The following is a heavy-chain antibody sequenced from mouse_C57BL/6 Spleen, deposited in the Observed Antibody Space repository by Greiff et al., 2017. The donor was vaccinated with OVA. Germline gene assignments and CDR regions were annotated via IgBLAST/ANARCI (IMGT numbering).Heavy chain of an antibody. CDR1: GYTFTSYW. CDR3: ARGRSSSWFAY. D-gene: IGHD1-1*01. Sequence: QVQLQQPGAELVMPGASVKLSCKASGYTFTSYWMHWVKQRPGPGLEWIGEIDPSDSYTNYNQKFKGKSTLTVDKSSSTAYMQLISLTSEDSAVYYCARGRSSSWFAYWGQGTLVTVSA. J-gene: IGHJ3*01. V-gene: IGHV1-69*01. CDR2: IDPSDSYT.